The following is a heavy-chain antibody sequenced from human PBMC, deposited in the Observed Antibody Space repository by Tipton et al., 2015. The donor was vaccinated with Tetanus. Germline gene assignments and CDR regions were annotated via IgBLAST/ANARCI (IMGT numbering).Heavy chain of an antibody. CDR3: ARDLRRYQQNNWFDP. Sequence: TLSLTCTVSDDSISFYYWSWIRQPPGKGLEWIGYIYYSGNTKYNPSLKSRVTTSVDTSKNQFSLNLTSVTPADTAVYYCARDLRRYQQNNWFDPWGQGTLVTVSS. V-gene: IGHV4-59*01. D-gene: IGHD2-2*01. J-gene: IGHJ5*02. CDR2: IYYSGNT. CDR1: DDSISFYY.